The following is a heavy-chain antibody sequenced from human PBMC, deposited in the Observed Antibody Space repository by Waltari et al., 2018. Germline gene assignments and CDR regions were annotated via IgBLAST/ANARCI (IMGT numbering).Heavy chain of an antibody. CDR1: GYSIRSGYY. CDR3: ARRPLISSYGLMDV. V-gene: IGHV4-38-2*01. Sequence: QVQLQESGPGLVKPSETLSLTCAVSGYSIRSGYYWGWIRQPPGKGLEWIGSIYHSGSTYYNPSLKSRVTISVDTSKNQFSLKLSSVTAADTAVYYCARRPLISSYGLMDVWGQGTTVTVSS. D-gene: IGHD5-18*01. J-gene: IGHJ6*02. CDR2: IYHSGST.